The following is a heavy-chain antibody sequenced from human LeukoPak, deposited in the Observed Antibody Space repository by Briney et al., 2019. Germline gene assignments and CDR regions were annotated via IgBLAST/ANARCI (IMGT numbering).Heavy chain of an antibody. CDR3: ASECGYACLDY. J-gene: IGHJ4*02. Sequence: GGSLRLSCAASGFTFSSYWMSWVRQAPGKGLEWVANIKQDGSEKYYVDSVKGRFTISRDNAKNSLYLQMNSLRAEDTAVYYCASECGYACLDYWGQGALVTVSS. CDR2: IKQDGSEK. V-gene: IGHV3-7*05. CDR1: GFTFSSYW. D-gene: IGHD5-12*01.